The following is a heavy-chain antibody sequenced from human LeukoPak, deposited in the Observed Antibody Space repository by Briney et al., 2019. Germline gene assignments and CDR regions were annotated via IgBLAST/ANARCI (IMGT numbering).Heavy chain of an antibody. CDR3: AKVLGRYYYDGSGPIDY. Sequence: SGGSLRLSCAASGFTFSDYGVHWVRQAPGKGLEWVAVISHDGSNEYYADSVKGRFTISRDNSKNTVYLQMNSLRAEDTAVYYCAKVLGRYYYDGSGPIDYWGQGTLVTVSS. CDR1: GFTFSDYG. D-gene: IGHD3-22*01. CDR2: ISHDGSNE. J-gene: IGHJ4*02. V-gene: IGHV3-30*18.